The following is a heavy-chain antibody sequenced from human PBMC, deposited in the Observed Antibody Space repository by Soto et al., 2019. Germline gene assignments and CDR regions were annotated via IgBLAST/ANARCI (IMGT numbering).Heavy chain of an antibody. CDR2: IYHSGGS. CDR3: ASKIVARPCYFDY. J-gene: IGHJ4*02. V-gene: IGHV4-4*02. CDR1: GGSISSSNW. D-gene: IGHD6-6*01. Sequence: QVQLQESGPGLVKPSGTLSLTCAVSGGSISSSNWWSWVRQPPGKGLEWIGEIYHSGGSNYNPSLRSRVTISVDKSKKQFSLKLTAVTAADTAVFYCASKIVARPCYFDYWGQGTLVTVSS.